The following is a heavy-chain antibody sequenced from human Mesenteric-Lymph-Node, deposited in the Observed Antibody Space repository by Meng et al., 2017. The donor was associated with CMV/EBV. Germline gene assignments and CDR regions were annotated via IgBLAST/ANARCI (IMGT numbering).Heavy chain of an antibody. CDR1: GFTFDDYA. D-gene: IGHD3-16*01. CDR2: ISWNSGSI. V-gene: IGHV3-9*01. J-gene: IGHJ4*02. Sequence: SLKISCAASGFTFDDYAMHWVRQAPGKGLEWVSGISWNSGSIGYADSVKGRFTISRDNAKNTLYLQMNSLRDDDTAVYYCAKAGGYRFDNWGQGILVTVSS. CDR3: AKAGGYRFDN.